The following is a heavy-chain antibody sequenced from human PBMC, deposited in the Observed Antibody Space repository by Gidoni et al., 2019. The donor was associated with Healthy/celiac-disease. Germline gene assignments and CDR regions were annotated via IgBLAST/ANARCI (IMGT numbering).Heavy chain of an antibody. D-gene: IGHD2-2*01. V-gene: IGHV3-9*01. J-gene: IGHJ3*02. CDR1: GFTFDDYA. Sequence: EVQLVESGGGLVQPGRYLSLSCAASGFTFDDYAMHWVRQAPGKGLEWVSGISWNSGSIGYADSVKGRFTISRDNAKNSLYLQMNSLRAEDTALYYCAKCFTSGASCNEGAFDIWGQGTMVTVSS. CDR2: ISWNSGSI. CDR3: AKCFTSGASCNEGAFDI.